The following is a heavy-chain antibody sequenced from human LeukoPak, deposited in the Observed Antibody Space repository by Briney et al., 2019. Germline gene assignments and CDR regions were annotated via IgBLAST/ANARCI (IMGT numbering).Heavy chain of an antibody. CDR3: ARTYGGYADY. V-gene: IGHV3-48*02. Sequence: GGSLRLSCAASGFTFSCYSMTWVRQAPGKGLEWVSHISGGSSSVYYADSVKGRFTISRDNAKNSLYLQMNSLRDEDTAVYYCARTYGGYADYCGQGTLVTVSS. CDR2: ISGGSSSV. J-gene: IGHJ4*02. D-gene: IGHD5-12*01. CDR1: GFTFSCYS.